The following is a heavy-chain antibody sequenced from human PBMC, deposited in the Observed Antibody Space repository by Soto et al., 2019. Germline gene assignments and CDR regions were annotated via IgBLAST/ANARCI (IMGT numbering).Heavy chain of an antibody. CDR2: VFESGST. CDR1: GDSISRSHW. Sequence: QVQLQESGPGLVKPSGTLSLSCAVSGDSISRSHWWSWVRQPPGKGLEWIGDVFESGSTNYHPSLKSRATISVDKSRSQFSLKLTFVTAADTAVYYCAREMRSGAVRYFDYWGQGSPVTVSS. CDR3: AREMRSGAVRYFDY. V-gene: IGHV4-4*02. J-gene: IGHJ4*02.